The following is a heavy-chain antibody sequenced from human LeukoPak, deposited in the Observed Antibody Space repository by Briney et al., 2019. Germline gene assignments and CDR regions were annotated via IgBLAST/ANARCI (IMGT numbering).Heavy chain of an antibody. D-gene: IGHD5-18*01. CDR2: LNPDGNKK. Sequence: GGSLRLSCAASGFTFSSYGMHWVRQAPGKGLEWVASLNPDGNKKYSADSVKGRFTISRDNAENSLYLQMNSLRVEDTAFYYCARDLAYSRLDYWGQGMLVTVSS. CDR1: GFTFSSYG. CDR3: ARDLAYSRLDY. J-gene: IGHJ4*02. V-gene: IGHV3-7*01.